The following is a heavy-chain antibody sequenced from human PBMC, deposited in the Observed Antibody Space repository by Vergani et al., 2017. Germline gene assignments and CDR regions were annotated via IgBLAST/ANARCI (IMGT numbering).Heavy chain of an antibody. CDR2: IIPILGTA. J-gene: IGHJ4*02. V-gene: IGHV1-69*11. CDR3: SRDLEGKERATISLDY. Sequence: QVQLVQSGAEVKKPGSSVKVSCKASGGTFSSYAISWVRQAPGQGLEWMGRIIPILGTANYAQKFQGRVTMTADESTSTAYMELSSLRSEDTAVYYCSRDLEGKERATISLDYWGQGTLVTVSS. D-gene: IGHD5-24*01. CDR1: GGTFSSYA.